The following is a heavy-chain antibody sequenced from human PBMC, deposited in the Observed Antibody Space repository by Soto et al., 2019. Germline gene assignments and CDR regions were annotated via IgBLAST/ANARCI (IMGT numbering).Heavy chain of an antibody. CDR1: GGTFSSYA. CDR2: IIPIFGTA. CDR3: ARDLERKRGYSYGYYYYYGMDV. V-gene: IGHV1-69*13. J-gene: IGHJ6*02. Sequence: SVKVSCKASGGTFSSYAISWVRQAPGQGLEWMGGIIPIFGTANYAQKVQGRVTITADESTSTAYMELSSLRSEDTAVYYCARDLERKRGYSYGYYYYYGMDVWGQGTTVTVSS. D-gene: IGHD5-18*01.